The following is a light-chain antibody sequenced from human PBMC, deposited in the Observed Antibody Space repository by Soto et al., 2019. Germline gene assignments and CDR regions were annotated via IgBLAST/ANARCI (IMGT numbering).Light chain of an antibody. CDR1: ETVAFT. CDR3: QQYGSSGT. Sequence: EIVVTQSPSSLSVSPGEGVTLSCRASETVAFTLAWYQQKPGQAPRLLIYGALARAPDTPARFSGSGSGTEYTLTISRLEPEDFAVYYCQQYGSSGTFGQGTKVDIK. J-gene: IGKJ1*01. V-gene: IGKV3-15*01. CDR2: GAL.